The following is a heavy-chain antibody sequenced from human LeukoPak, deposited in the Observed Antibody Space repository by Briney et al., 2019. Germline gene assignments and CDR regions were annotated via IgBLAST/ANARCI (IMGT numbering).Heavy chain of an antibody. CDR2: INHSGST. D-gene: IGHD6-6*01. CDR3: ARFVLTRYYFDY. J-gene: IGHJ4*02. CDR1: GGSFSGYY. V-gene: IGHV4-34*01. Sequence: SETLSLTCAVYGGSFSGYYWSWIRQPPGKGLEWIGEINHSGSTNYNPSLKSRVTISVDTSKNQFSLKLSSVTAADTAVYYCARFVLTRYYFDYWGQGTLVTVSS.